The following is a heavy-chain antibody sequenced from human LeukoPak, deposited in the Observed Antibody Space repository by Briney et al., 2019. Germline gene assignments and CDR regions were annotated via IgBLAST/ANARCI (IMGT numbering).Heavy chain of an antibody. Sequence: PSETLSLTCAVSGGSISSSNWWSWVRQPPGKGLEWIGEIYHSGSTNYNPSLKSRVTISVDTSKNQFSLKLSSVTAADTAVYYCARGTYDSSGYYFDYWGQGTLVTVSS. CDR1: GGSISSSNW. CDR2: IYHSGST. J-gene: IGHJ4*02. CDR3: ARGTYDSSGYYFDY. V-gene: IGHV4-4*02. D-gene: IGHD3-22*01.